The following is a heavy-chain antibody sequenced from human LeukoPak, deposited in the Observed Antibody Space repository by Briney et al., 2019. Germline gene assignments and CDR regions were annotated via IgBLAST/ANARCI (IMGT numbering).Heavy chain of an antibody. CDR3: AKVRRATAWNYYGSGSCFDP. CDR2: IYSGGST. J-gene: IGHJ5*02. D-gene: IGHD3-10*01. V-gene: IGHV3-66*01. Sequence: GGSLRLSCAASGFTVSSNYMSWVRQAPGKGLEWVSLIYSGGSTYYADSVKGRFTISRDNSKNTLYLQMNSLRAEDTAVYYCAKVRRATAWNYYGSGSCFDPWGQGTLVTVSS. CDR1: GFTVSSNY.